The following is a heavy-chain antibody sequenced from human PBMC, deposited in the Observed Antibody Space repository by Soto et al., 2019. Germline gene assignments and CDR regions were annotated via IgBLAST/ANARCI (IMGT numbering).Heavy chain of an antibody. V-gene: IGHV4-34*01. D-gene: IGHD3-10*01. CDR3: ARERFPRRYYDY. CDR1: GGSFSGYY. J-gene: IGHJ4*02. CDR2: INHSGST. Sequence: SETLSLTCAVYGGSFSGYYWSWIRQPPGKGLEWIGEINHSGSTNYNPSLKSRVTISVDTSKNQFSLKLSSVTAADTAVYYCARERFPRRYYDYWGQGTLVTVSS.